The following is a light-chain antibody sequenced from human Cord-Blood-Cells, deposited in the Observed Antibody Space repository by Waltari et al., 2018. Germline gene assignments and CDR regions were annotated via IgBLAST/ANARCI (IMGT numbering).Light chain of an antibody. Sequence: EIVLTQSPATLSLSLGDRATLSSRASQSVSSYLAWYQQKPGQAPRLLIYDASNRATGIPARFSGSGSGTDFTLTISSLEPEDFAVYYCQQRSNWPPYTFGQGTKLEIK. J-gene: IGKJ2*01. V-gene: IGKV3-11*01. CDR3: QQRSNWPPYT. CDR2: DAS. CDR1: QSVSSY.